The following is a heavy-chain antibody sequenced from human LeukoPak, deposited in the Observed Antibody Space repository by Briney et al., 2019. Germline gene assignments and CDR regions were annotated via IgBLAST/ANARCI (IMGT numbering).Heavy chain of an antibody. CDR1: GYSISSGYY. Sequence: SETLSLTCAVSGYSISSGYYWGWIRQPPGKGLEWIGSIYHSGSTYYNPSLKSRVTISVDTSKNQFSLKLSSVTAADTAVYYCARAGGATVHYYYYYYMDVWGKGTTVTVSS. J-gene: IGHJ6*03. D-gene: IGHD1-26*01. V-gene: IGHV4-38-2*01. CDR2: IYHSGST. CDR3: ARAGGATVHYYYYYYMDV.